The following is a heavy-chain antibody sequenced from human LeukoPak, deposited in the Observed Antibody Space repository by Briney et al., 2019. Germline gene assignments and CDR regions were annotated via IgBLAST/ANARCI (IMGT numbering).Heavy chain of an antibody. CDR1: GGSFSGYC. J-gene: IGHJ6*03. CDR3: ARVPPKSKRPLLYYMDV. D-gene: IGHD4/OR15-4a*01. Sequence: SQTLSLTWPVDGGSFSGYCWSWIRQPPRKWMEWIGEINHSGSTNYNPSLKSRVTRSVDASKNQFSLKLSSVTAADTAVYYCARVPPKSKRPLLYYMDVWGKGTTVTVSS. CDR2: INHSGST. V-gene: IGHV4-34*01.